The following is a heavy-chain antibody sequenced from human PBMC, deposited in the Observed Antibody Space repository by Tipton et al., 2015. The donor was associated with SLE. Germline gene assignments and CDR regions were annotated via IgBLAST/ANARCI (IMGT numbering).Heavy chain of an antibody. D-gene: IGHD3-16*01. CDR2: IYYSGST. V-gene: IGHV4-61*01. J-gene: IGHJ5*02. CDR1: GGSVSSGSYY. CDR3: ARGGGFDP. Sequence: TLSLTCTVSGGSVSSGSYYWSWIRQPPGKGLEWIGYIYYSGSTNYNPSLKSRVTISVDTSKNQFSLKLRSVTAADTAVYYCARGGGFDPWGQGTLVTVSS.